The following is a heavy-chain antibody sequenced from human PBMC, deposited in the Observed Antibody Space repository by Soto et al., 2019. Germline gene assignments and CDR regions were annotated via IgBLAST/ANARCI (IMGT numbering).Heavy chain of an antibody. CDR1: GFTFANYA. CDR3: ARPRALYCSGGSCYFDAFDI. V-gene: IGHV3-48*04. J-gene: IGHJ3*02. Sequence: GGSLRLSCTASGFTFANYAMHWVRQAPGRGLEWVSYISSSGSTIYYADSVKGRFTISRDNAKNSLYLQMNSLRAEDTAVYYCARPRALYCSGGSCYFDAFDIWGQGTMVTVSS. CDR2: ISSSGSTI. D-gene: IGHD2-15*01.